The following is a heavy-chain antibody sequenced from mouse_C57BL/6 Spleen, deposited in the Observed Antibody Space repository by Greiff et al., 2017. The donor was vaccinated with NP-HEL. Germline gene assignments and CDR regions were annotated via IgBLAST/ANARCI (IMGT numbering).Heavy chain of an antibody. Sequence: QVQLKESGPGLVQPSQSLSITCTVSGFSLTSYGVHWVRQSPGKGLEWLGVIWRGGSTDYNAAFMSRLSITKDNSKSQVFFKMNSLQADDTAIYYCAKLASITTVVAEPMGYWGQGTSVTVSS. V-gene: IGHV2-5*01. CDR1: GFSLTSYG. CDR2: IWRGGST. D-gene: IGHD1-1*01. J-gene: IGHJ4*01. CDR3: AKLASITTVVAEPMGY.